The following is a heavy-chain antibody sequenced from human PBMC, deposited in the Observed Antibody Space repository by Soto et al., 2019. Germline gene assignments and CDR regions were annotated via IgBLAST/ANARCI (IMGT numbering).Heavy chain of an antibody. V-gene: IGHV3-30*18. D-gene: IGHD3-10*01. CDR1: GFTFSSYG. CDR3: AKDRIYYYGALEIDY. CDR2: ISYDGSNK. J-gene: IGHJ4*02. Sequence: GGSLRLSCAASGFTFSSYGMHWVRQAPGKGLEWVAVISYDGSNKYYADSVKGRFTISRDNSKNTLYLQMNSLRAEDTAVYYCAKDRIYYYGALEIDYWGQGTLVTVSS.